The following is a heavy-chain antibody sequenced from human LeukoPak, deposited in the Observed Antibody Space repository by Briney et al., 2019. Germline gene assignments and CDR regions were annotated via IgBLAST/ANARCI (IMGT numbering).Heavy chain of an antibody. CDR2: INPNSGGT. CDR1: GYTFTGYY. CDR3: ARGELGRDGYNFWDF. Sequence: ASMKVSCKASGYTFTGYYMHWVRQAPGQELEWMGWINPNSGGTNYAQKFQGRVTMTRDTSISTAYMELSRLRSDDTAVFYCARGELGRDGYNFWDFWGQGTLVTVSS. D-gene: IGHD5-24*01. J-gene: IGHJ4*02. V-gene: IGHV1-2*02.